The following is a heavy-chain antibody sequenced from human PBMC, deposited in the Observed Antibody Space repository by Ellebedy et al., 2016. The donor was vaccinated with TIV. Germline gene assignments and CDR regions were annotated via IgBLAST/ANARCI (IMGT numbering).Heavy chain of an antibody. V-gene: IGHV3-23*01. J-gene: IGHJ4*02. CDR3: AKDLELLLVWDY. CDR1: GFTFSSYA. CDR2: ISGSGGST. Sequence: GGSLRLSXAASGFTFSSYAMSWVRQAPGKGLEWVSAISGSGGSTYYADSVKGRFTISRDNSKNTLYLQMNSLRAEDTAVYYCAKDLELLLVWDYWGQGTLVTVSS. D-gene: IGHD1-26*01.